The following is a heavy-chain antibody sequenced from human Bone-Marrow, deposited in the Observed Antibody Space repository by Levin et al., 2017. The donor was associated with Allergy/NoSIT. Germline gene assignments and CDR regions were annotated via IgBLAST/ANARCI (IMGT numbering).Heavy chain of an antibody. V-gene: IGHV1-46*01. D-gene: IGHD2-8*02. CDR1: GYTFSNNY. CDR2: VNPVGGST. Sequence: GGSLRLSCKASGYTFSNNYIHWVRQAPGQGLEWMGIVNPVGGSTTYAQQFQGRVTMTRDTSTTTVHMEWSSLRSDDTAVHYGARPAWSFSTAPTFWFDPWGQGTLVTVSS. CDR3: ARPAWSFSTAPTFWFDP. J-gene: IGHJ5*02.